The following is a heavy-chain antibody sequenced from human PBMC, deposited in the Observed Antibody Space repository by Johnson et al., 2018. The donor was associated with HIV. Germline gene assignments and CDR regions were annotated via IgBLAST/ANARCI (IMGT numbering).Heavy chain of an antibody. J-gene: IGHJ3*02. CDR3: ARDLGSGYNDAFDI. V-gene: IGHV3-11*01. D-gene: IGHD3-22*01. CDR2: ISSSGSTI. CDR1: GFTFSDYY. Sequence: QVQLVESGGGVVQPGGSLRLSCAASGFTFSDYYMSWIRQAPGKGLEWVSYISSSGSTIYYADSVKGRFTISRDNAKNSLYLQMNSLRAEDTALYYCARDLGSGYNDAFDIWGQGTMVTISS.